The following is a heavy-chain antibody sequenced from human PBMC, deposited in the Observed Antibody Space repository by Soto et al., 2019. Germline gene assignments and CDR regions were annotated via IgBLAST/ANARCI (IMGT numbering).Heavy chain of an antibody. J-gene: IGHJ3*02. CDR3: AKMVGGYSGYPGGAFDI. D-gene: IGHD5-12*01. CDR1: GFTFSSYA. CDR2: ISGSGGST. Sequence: PGGSLRLSCAASGFTFSSYAMSWVRQAPGKGLEWVSAISGSGGSTYYADSVKGRFTISRDNSKNTLYLQMNSLRAEDTAVYYCAKMVGGYSGYPGGAFDIWGQGTMVTV. V-gene: IGHV3-23*01.